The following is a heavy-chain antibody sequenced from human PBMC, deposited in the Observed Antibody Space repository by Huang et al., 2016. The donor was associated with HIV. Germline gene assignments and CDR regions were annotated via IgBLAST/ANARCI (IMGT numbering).Heavy chain of an antibody. V-gene: IGHV1-18*01. CDR2: IIDDNGHT. CDR3: ARDRGAVAGTSPGY. Sequence: QVQLVQSGAEVKKPGASVKVSCKASGYTFTSYGISWVRQDPGQGLEWMGWIIDDNGHTNYAQKRPGRVTRTTETSKSTADMELRSLRSDDTAVYYCARDRGAVAGTSPGYWGQGTLVTVSS. CDR1: GYTFTSYG. J-gene: IGHJ4*02. D-gene: IGHD6-19*01.